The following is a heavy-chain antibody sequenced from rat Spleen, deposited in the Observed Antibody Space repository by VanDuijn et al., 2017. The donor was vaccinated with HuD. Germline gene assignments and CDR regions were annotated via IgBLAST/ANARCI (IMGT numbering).Heavy chain of an antibody. CDR1: GFSFSTYG. CDR3: ARGTTP. V-gene: IGHV5S13*01. D-gene: IGHD1-4*01. CDR2: ISTGGDYT. J-gene: IGHJ2*01. Sequence: EVKLVESGGGLVQPGRSLKLSCAASGFSFSTYGMAWVRQAPTKGLEWVASISTGGDYTYYRDSVKGRFSISRDNAKSTLYLQMDSLRSEDTATYYCARGTTPWGQGVMVTVSS.